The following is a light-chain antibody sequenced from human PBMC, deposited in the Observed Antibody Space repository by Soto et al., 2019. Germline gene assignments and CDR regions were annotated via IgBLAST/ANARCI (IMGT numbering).Light chain of an antibody. Sequence: DIQMTQSPSSLSASLGDSVSITCRANQGIANNLAWHQQKPGKVPKLLIYGASALHSGAPSRFSGSGSETEFTLTISGLQPEDVATYYCQTYNTAPTWTFGQGTKVEIK. CDR3: QTYNTAPTWT. CDR1: QGIANN. CDR2: GAS. V-gene: IGKV1-27*01. J-gene: IGKJ1*01.